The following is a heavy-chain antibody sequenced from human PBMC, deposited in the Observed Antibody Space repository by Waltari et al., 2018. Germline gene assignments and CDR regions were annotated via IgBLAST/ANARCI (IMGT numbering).Heavy chain of an antibody. V-gene: IGHV1-24*01. CDR2: VGPEAGET. CDR3: ATDIPPDESQIAVLGITKYDAMDV. CDR1: GDTLTELS. D-gene: IGHD1-20*01. J-gene: IGHJ6*02. Sequence: QVQLVQSGPEVRKPGASVKVSCKVSGDTLTELSIHWVRLAPGTGLEWMGGVGPEAGETIDAQNGQGRVTMTEDTSTDIAYMELSSLRSEDTAVYYCATDIPPDESQIAVLGITKYDAMDVWGQGTTVTVSS.